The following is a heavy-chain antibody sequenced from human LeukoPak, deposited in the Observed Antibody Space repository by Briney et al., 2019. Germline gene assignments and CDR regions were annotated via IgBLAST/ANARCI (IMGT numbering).Heavy chain of an antibody. D-gene: IGHD1-26*01. Sequence: GGSLRLSCAAYGFTFSSYGMHWVRQAPGKGLEWVAVISYDGSNKYYADSVKGRFSISRDNSKNTLYLQMNSLRAEDTAVYYCAKEGEERFDYWGQGTLVTVSS. CDR2: ISYDGSNK. CDR3: AKEGEERFDY. CDR1: GFTFSSYG. J-gene: IGHJ4*02. V-gene: IGHV3-30*18.